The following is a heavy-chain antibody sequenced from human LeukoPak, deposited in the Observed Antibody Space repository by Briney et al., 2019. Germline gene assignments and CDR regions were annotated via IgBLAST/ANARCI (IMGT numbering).Heavy chain of an antibody. CDR1: GFTFSSYG. J-gene: IGHJ4*02. CDR3: AKPLYSGSYYFDY. CDR2: IRFDGSNK. V-gene: IGHV3-30*02. Sequence: GSLRLSCAASGFTFSSYGMHWVRQAPGKGLEWVTFIRFDGSNKYYADSVKGRFTISRDNSKNTLYLHINNLRAEDTAVYYCAKPLYSGSYYFDYWGQGTLVTVSS. D-gene: IGHD1-26*01.